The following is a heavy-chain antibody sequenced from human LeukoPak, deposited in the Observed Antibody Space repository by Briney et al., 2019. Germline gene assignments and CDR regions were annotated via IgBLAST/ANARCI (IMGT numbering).Heavy chain of an antibody. CDR2: ISNSGGRT. CDR3: AKSYNGYESKPDY. D-gene: IGHD5-12*01. CDR1: GFTFSSYA. J-gene: IGHJ4*02. Sequence: HPGGSLRLSCAASGFTFSSYAMSWVRQAPGKGLEWVSSISNSGGRTFYTDSVKGRFTISRDNSKITLYLQMNSLRAEDTAVYYSAKSYNGYESKPDYWGQGTLVTVSS. V-gene: IGHV3-23*01.